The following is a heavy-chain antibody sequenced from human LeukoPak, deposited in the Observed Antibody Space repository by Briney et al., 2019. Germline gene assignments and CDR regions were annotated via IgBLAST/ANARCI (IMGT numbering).Heavy chain of an antibody. CDR1: GYTFTSYG. V-gene: IGHV1-18*01. CDR2: ISAYNGNT. Sequence: GASVKVSCKASGYTFTSYGISWVRQAPGQGLEWMGWISAYNGNTNYAQKLQGRVTMTTDTSTSIAYMELRSLRSDDTALYYCAREGYCNSTSCDKPFDYWGQGTLVTVSS. D-gene: IGHD2-2*01. J-gene: IGHJ4*02. CDR3: AREGYCNSTSCDKPFDY.